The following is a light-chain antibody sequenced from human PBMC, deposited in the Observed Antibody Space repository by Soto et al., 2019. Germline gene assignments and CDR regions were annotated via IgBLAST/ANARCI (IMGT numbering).Light chain of an antibody. J-gene: IGKJ4*01. V-gene: IGKV3-20*01. CDR2: GAS. Sequence: EIVLTQSPGTLTLSPGERAALSCRASQSVSSSYLGWYQQKLGQAPRLLIYGASSRATGIPDRFSGSGSGTDFTLTISRLEPEDFAVYYRQQYGNSPLTFGGGTKVDIK. CDR1: QSVSSSY. CDR3: QQYGNSPLT.